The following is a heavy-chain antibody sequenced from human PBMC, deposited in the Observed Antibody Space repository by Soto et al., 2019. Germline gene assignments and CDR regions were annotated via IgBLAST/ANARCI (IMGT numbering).Heavy chain of an antibody. J-gene: IGHJ4*02. V-gene: IGHV3-30*18. Sequence: QVQLVESGGGVVQPGRSLRLSCAASGFTFSSYGMHWVRQAPGKGLEWVAVISYDGSNKYYADSVKGRFTISRDNSKNTLYLQINSLRAEDTAVYYCAQDPSYSSGPFDYWGQGTLVTVSS. CDR2: ISYDGSNK. D-gene: IGHD6-19*01. CDR3: AQDPSYSSGPFDY. CDR1: GFTFSSYG.